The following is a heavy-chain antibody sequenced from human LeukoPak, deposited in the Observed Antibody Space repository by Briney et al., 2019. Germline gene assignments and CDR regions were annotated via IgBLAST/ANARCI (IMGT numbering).Heavy chain of an antibody. D-gene: IGHD5-12*01. CDR3: ARGAMTGGYSEDAFDI. CDR1: GGSTSSSNYY. Sequence: PSETLSLTCTVSGGSTSSSNYYWNWIRQPAGKGQEWIGRIYTSGNTNDSPSLKSRVTISLDTSKNQLSLKLSSVTAADTAVYYCARGAMTGGYSEDAFDIWGQGTMVTVSS. CDR2: IYTSGNT. V-gene: IGHV4-61*02. J-gene: IGHJ3*02.